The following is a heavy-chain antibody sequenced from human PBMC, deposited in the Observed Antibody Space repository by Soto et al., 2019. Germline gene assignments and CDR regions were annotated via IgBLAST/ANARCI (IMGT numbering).Heavy chain of an antibody. Sequence: QGQLVPAGAEEKKPWTSVTVSCKASGYTVTGHYMYWVRQAPGQVLEWMGWINPNSGGTTYPQKFQGKVTMTTDTATSPAYIELSSLRSDDTAVYYFARPWSVAPLIDNWGQGTLVTVSS. V-gene: IGHV1-2*02. CDR1: GYTVTGHY. D-gene: IGHD6-6*01. J-gene: IGHJ4*02. CDR3: ARPWSVAPLIDN. CDR2: INPNSGGT.